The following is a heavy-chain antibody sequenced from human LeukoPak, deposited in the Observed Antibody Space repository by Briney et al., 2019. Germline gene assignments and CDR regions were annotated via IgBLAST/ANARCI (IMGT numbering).Heavy chain of an antibody. CDR1: GGSINDYY. J-gene: IGHJ5*02. V-gene: IGHV4-59*08. Sequence: SETLSLTCTVSGGSINDYYWSWIRQSPGKGLEWIGYIYYTGRTKYNPSVQSRVTISVDTSKNQFSLKLSSVTASDTAVYYCATSPVTTWWFDPWGQGTLVTVSS. D-gene: IGHD4-17*01. CDR3: ATSPVTTWWFDP. CDR2: IYYTGRT.